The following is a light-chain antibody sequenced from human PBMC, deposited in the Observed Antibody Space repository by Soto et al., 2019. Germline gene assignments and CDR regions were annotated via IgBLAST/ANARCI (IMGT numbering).Light chain of an antibody. CDR1: QSISSY. CDR3: LQDHDYQWT. J-gene: IGKJ2*02. V-gene: IGKV1-6*01. Sequence: IQMTQSPSSLSASVGDRVTITCRASQSISSYLNWYQQKPGKAPKLLIYAASDLQAEVPSKFSGSGSGTDFTLTISSLQAEDFATYYCLQDHDYQWTFGQGTKVDI. CDR2: AAS.